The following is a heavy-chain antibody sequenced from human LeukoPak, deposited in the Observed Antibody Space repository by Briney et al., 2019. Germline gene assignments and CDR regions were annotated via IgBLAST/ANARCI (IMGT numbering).Heavy chain of an antibody. CDR1: GGTFSSYA. CDR3: ARHGSGSYGYFDY. D-gene: IGHD1-26*01. V-gene: IGHV1-69*01. CDR2: IIPIFGTA. J-gene: IGHJ4*02. Sequence: SVKVSCKASGGTFSSYAISWVRQAPGQGLEWMGGIIPIFGTANYAQKFQGRVTITADESTSTAYMELSSLRPEDTAVYYCARHGSGSYGYFDYWGQGTLVTVSS.